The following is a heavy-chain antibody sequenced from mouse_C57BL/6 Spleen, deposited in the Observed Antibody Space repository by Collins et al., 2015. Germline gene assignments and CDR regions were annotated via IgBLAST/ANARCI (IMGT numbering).Heavy chain of an antibody. CDR3: AITTVVADYFDY. Sequence: QVQLQQPGAELVRPGSSVKLSCKASGYTFTSYWMRWVKQRPIQGLEWIGNIDPSDSETHYNQKFKDKATLTVDKSSSTAYMQLSSLTSEGSAVYYCAITTVVADYFDYWGQGTTLTVSS. CDR1: GYTFTSYW. D-gene: IGHD1-1*01. V-gene: IGHV1-52*01. CDR2: IDPSDSET. J-gene: IGHJ2*01.